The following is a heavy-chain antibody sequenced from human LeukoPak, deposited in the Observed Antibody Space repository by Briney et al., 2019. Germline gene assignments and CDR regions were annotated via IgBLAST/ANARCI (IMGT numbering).Heavy chain of an antibody. V-gene: IGHV3-11*05. CDR1: GGSISSYY. J-gene: IGHJ5*02. CDR3: ARDRAYGVYNWFDP. Sequence: LPLTCTVSGGSISSYYWSWIRQPPGKGLEWVSYISSSSSYTNYADSVKGRFTISRDNAKNSLYLQMNSLRAEDTAVYYCARDRAYGVYNWFDPWGQGTLVTVSS. CDR2: ISSSSSYT. D-gene: IGHD4-17*01.